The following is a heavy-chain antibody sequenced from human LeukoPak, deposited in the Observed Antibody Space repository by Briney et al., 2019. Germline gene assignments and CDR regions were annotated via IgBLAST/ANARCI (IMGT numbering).Heavy chain of an antibody. CDR2: GGYSGGT. CDR3: ARELRYDNSDSGAF. D-gene: IGHD3-22*01. Sequence: SETLSLTCTVSGDSFTSVTDYWAWIRQPPGKGLEWIASGGYSGGTYYNPSLESRVAISADMSKNQISLKLTSVTGADTALYYCARELRYDNSDSGAFWGQGTVVTVSS. J-gene: IGHJ3*01. CDR1: GDSFTSVTDY. V-gene: IGHV4-39*07.